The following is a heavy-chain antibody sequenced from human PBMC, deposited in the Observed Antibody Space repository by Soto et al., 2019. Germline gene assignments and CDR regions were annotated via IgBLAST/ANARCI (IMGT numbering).Heavy chain of an antibody. CDR3: AKDRLASTTSGMDV. J-gene: IGHJ6*02. V-gene: IGHV3-30*18. CDR2: ISYDGSNK. D-gene: IGHD1-26*01. CDR1: GFTFSSYG. Sequence: QVQLVESGGGVVQPGRSLRLSCAASGFTFSSYGMHWVRQAPGKGLEWVAVISYDGSNKYYADSVKGRFTISRDNSKTTLYLQMHSLRAEDTAVYYCAKDRLASTTSGMDVWGQGTTVTVSS.